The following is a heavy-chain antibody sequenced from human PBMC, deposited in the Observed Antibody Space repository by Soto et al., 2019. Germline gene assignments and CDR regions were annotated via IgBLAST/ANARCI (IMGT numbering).Heavy chain of an antibody. CDR3: ARSGRYQQWFEYHFDY. Sequence: GGSLRLSYAAAGVNFSSHWMSWVRQAPGKGLEWVANIKQDGSEKYYVDSVKGRFTISRDNAKNSLYLQMNSLRGEDTAVYYCARSGRYQQWFEYHFDYLGQGTLVTVSS. V-gene: IGHV3-7*01. J-gene: IGHJ4*02. D-gene: IGHD2-2*01. CDR2: IKQDGSEK. CDR1: GVNFSSHW.